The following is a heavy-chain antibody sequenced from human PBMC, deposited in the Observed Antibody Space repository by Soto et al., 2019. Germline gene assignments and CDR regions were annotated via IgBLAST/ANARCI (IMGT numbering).Heavy chain of an antibody. Sequence: PGGSLRLSCAASGFTFSSYEMNWVRQAPGKGLEWVSYISSSGSTIYYADSVKGRFTISRDNATNSLYLQMNSLRAEDTAVYYFARDGGIGTSYYNSSGSLAFDICHQGTMVTVSS. J-gene: IGHJ3*02. CDR1: GFTFSSYE. D-gene: IGHD3-22*01. V-gene: IGHV3-48*03. CDR3: ARDGGIGTSYYNSSGSLAFDI. CDR2: ISSSGSTI.